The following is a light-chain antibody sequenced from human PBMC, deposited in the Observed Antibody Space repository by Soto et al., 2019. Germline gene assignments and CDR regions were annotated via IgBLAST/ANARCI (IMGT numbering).Light chain of an antibody. CDR3: QKYDSAPFT. V-gene: IGKV1-27*01. CDR2: AAS. CDR1: QDISNY. J-gene: IGKJ3*01. Sequence: DIQMTQSPSSLSESGGDRVTITCRASQDISNYLDWYQQKPGKVPKLLIYAASTLQSGVPSRFSGSGSGTDFTLTISSLLPEDVATYYCQKYDSAPFTFGPGTKVDIK.